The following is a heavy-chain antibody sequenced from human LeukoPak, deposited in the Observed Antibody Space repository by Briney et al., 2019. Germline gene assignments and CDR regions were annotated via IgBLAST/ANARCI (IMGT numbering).Heavy chain of an antibody. J-gene: IGHJ5*02. Sequence: AGGSLRLSCAASGFTFSHYTMTWVRQAPGKGLEWVSVISGSSATTYYADSVKGRFTISRDNSKNTLYLQMNRLRAEDTAVYYCAKDLITIFGAVTNGSWGQGTLVTVSS. V-gene: IGHV3-23*01. D-gene: IGHD3-3*01. CDR1: GFTFSHYT. CDR2: ISGSSATT. CDR3: AKDLITIFGAVTNGS.